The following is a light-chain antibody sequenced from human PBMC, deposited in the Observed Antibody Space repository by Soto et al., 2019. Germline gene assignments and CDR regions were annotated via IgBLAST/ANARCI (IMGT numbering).Light chain of an antibody. Sequence: DIVLTQSPGTLSLSPGERATLSCRASQSVNSNYVAWYQQEPGQAPRLLIYGASTRATGIPDRVSGSGSGTDFTLTISRLEPEDYAVYYCQQYGSSPMTFGQGTRLEIK. CDR2: GAS. V-gene: IGKV3-20*01. CDR1: QSVNSNY. J-gene: IGKJ5*01. CDR3: QQYGSSPMT.